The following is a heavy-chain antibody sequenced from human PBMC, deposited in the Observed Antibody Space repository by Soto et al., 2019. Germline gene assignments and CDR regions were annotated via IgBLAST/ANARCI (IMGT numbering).Heavy chain of an antibody. CDR2: MNPNNGNT. CDR1: AYTFTSYD. V-gene: IGHV1-8*01. J-gene: IGHJ4*02. CDR3: ARGPRNWGVDY. D-gene: IGHD7-27*01. Sequence: QVQLVQSGAEVKKPGASVKVSCKAAAYTFTSYDINWVRQATGQYFEWMGLMNPNNGNTAYAQKFQGRVNMTRDTPKSTAFIELSTLTSEDTAVYYCARGPRNWGVDYWGQGTLVTVSS.